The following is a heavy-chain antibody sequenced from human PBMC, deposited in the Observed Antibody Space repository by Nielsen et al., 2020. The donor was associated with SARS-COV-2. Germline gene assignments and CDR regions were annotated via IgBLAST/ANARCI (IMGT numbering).Heavy chain of an antibody. Sequence: SETLSLTCAVYGGSFSGYYWSWIRQPPGKGLEWIGEISHSGSTNYNPSLKSRVTISVDTSKNQFSLKLSSVTAADTAVYYCARGNTVTTFYYYYYGMDVWGQGTTVTVSS. CDR1: GGSFSGYY. D-gene: IGHD4-11*01. CDR3: ARGNTVTTFYYYYYGMDV. V-gene: IGHV4-34*01. CDR2: ISHSGST. J-gene: IGHJ6*02.